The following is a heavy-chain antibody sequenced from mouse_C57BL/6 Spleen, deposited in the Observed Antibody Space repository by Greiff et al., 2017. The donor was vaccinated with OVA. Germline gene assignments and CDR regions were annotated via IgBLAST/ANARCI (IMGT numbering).Heavy chain of an antibody. Sequence: EVKLQESGGGLVQPGGSMKLSCVASGFTFSNYWMNWVRQSPEKGLEWVAQIRLKSDNYATHYAESVKGRFTISRDDSRSSVYLQMNNLRAEDTGIYYCTGPWAPYAMDYWGQGTSVTVSS. V-gene: IGHV6-3*01. CDR3: TGPWAPYAMDY. CDR2: IRLKSDNYAT. CDR1: GFTFSNYW. D-gene: IGHD3-1*01. J-gene: IGHJ4*01.